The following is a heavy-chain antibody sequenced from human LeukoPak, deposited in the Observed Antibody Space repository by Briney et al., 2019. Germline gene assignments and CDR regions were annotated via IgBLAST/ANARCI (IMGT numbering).Heavy chain of an antibody. Sequence: GGSLRLSYAVSGFTFSKYALNWVGQAPAKGLEWVSGISNSGGTTYYADSVKGRFYADSVKGRFTISRDNSKNTLYLQMNSLRAEDTAVYYCAKADGCSYGLAPYYWGQGTLVSVSS. J-gene: IGHJ4*02. CDR1: GFTFSKYA. CDR3: AKADGCSYGLAPYY. V-gene: IGHV3-23*01. D-gene: IGHD5-18*01. CDR2: ISNSGGTT.